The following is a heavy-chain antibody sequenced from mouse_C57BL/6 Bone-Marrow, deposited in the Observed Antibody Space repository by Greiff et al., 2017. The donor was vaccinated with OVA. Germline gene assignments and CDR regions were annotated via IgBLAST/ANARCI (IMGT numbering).Heavy chain of an antibody. Sequence: QVQLQQPGAELVKPGASVKMSCKASGSTFTSYWITWVKQRPGQGLEWIGDIYPGSGSTNYNEKFKSKATLTVDTSSSTAYMQLSSLTSEDSAVYYCALIYYGYDGYFDFWGTGTTVTVSS. J-gene: IGHJ1*03. V-gene: IGHV1-55*01. D-gene: IGHD2-2*01. CDR3: ALIYYGYDGYFDF. CDR2: IYPGSGST. CDR1: GSTFTSYW.